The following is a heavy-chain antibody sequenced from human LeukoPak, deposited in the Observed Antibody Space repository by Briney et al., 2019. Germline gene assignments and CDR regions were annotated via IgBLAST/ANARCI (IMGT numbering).Heavy chain of an antibody. D-gene: IGHD2-2*01. CDR2: ICPGDSDT. J-gene: IGHJ3*02. CDR3: ARHRPYCSSTSCYLAMLDAFDI. CDR1: GYSFTSYW. V-gene: IGHV5-51*01. Sequence: GESLKISCKGSGYSFTSYWIGWVRQMPGKGLEWMGIICPGDSDTRYSPSFQGQVTISADKSISTAYLQWSSLKASDTAMYYCARHRPYCSSTSCYLAMLDAFDIWGQGTMVTVSS.